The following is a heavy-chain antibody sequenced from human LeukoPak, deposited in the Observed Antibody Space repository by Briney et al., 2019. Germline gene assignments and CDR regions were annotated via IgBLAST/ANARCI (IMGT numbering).Heavy chain of an antibody. Sequence: GGSLRLSCAASGFTFGEYAMHWVRQTPGKGLEWVSGISWNSGSIGYEDSVKGRFTISRDNSKNTLYLQMNSLRAEDTAVYYCAKDDIAAAPHYMDVWGKGTTVTVSS. CDR3: AKDDIAAAPHYMDV. CDR2: ISWNSGSI. CDR1: GFTFGEYA. V-gene: IGHV3-9*01. J-gene: IGHJ6*03. D-gene: IGHD6-13*01.